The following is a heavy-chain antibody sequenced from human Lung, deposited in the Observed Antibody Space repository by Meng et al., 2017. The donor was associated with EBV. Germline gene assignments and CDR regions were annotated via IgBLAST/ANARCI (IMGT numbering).Heavy chain of an antibody. D-gene: IGHD2/OR15-2a*01. Sequence: EAGPGMCNPSGTLFLTCAGMGGSIIIGNWWSWVRQSPGKGLEWIGEIHHSGRTNYNPSLKSRITMSIDKPKNQFSLKLSSVTAADTAVYYCARDSDSEYSLGYWGQGTLVTISS. CDR3: ARDSDSEYSLGY. CDR2: IHHSGRT. J-gene: IGHJ4*02. CDR1: GGSIIIGNW. V-gene: IGHV4-4*02.